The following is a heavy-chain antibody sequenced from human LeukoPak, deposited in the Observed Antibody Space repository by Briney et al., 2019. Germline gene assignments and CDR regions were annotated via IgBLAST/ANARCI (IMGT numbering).Heavy chain of an antibody. D-gene: IGHD3-10*02. J-gene: IGHJ6*04. CDR2: ISSSGSTI. V-gene: IGHV3-48*03. CDR1: GFTFSSYA. CDR3: AELGITMIGGV. Sequence: GGSLRLSCAASGFTFSSYAMNWVRQTPGKGLEWVSYISSSGSTIYYADSVKGRFTISRDNAKNSLYLQMNSLRAEDTAVYYCAELGITMIGGVWGKGTTVTISS.